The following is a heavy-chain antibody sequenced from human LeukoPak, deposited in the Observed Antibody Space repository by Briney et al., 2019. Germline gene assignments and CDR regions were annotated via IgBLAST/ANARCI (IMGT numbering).Heavy chain of an antibody. CDR3: ASEEVVVAHKNAFDI. CDR1: GGSFSGYY. V-gene: IGHV4-34*01. CDR2: INHSGST. D-gene: IGHD3-22*01. J-gene: IGHJ3*02. Sequence: SETLSLTCAVYGGSFSGYYWSWIRQPPGKGLEWIGEINHSGSTNYNPSLKRRVTISVDTSKNQVSLKLSSVTAADTAVYYCASEEVVVAHKNAFDIWGQGTMVTVSS.